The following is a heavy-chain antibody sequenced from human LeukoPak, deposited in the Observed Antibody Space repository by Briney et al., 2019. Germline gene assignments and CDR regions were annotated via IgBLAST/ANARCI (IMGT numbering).Heavy chain of an antibody. V-gene: IGHV3-74*01. Sequence: SGGSLRLSCAASGFTFSSYWMHWVRQAPGEGLVWVSRINSDGSSTSYADSGKGRFNISRGNAKNTLYLQMNSLRAEDTAVYYCARDDARIAARGFDYWGQGTLVTVSS. J-gene: IGHJ4*02. CDR3: ARDDARIAARGFDY. D-gene: IGHD6-6*01. CDR2: INSDGSST. CDR1: GFTFSSYW.